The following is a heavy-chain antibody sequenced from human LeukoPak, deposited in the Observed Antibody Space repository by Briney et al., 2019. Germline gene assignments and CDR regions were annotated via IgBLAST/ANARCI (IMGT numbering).Heavy chain of an antibody. Sequence: GGSLRISCAASGFTFSSYAMSWVRQAPGKGLEWVSAIYGSGGSTYYVDSVKGRFTISRDNSKNTLYRQMSSLRADDTAVYYCAKDPNGDYLGAFDFWAPGTLVTVSS. J-gene: IGHJ3*01. CDR3: AKDPNGDYLGAFDF. D-gene: IGHD4-17*01. CDR1: GFTFSSYA. V-gene: IGHV3-23*01. CDR2: IYGSGGST.